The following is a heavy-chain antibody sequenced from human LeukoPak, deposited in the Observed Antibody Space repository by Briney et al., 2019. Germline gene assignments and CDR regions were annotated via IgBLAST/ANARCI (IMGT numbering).Heavy chain of an antibody. CDR1: GFTFSSYW. V-gene: IGHV3-74*01. Sequence: PGGSLRLSCAASGFTFSSYWMNWVRQAPGKGLVWVSRIASDGSSTTYADSVKGRFTISRDIAKNTLYLQMNSLRAEDTGVYYCAKDHYWSIDYWGRGTLVTVS. CDR3: AKDHYWSIDY. D-gene: IGHD3-3*01. J-gene: IGHJ4*02. CDR2: IASDGSST.